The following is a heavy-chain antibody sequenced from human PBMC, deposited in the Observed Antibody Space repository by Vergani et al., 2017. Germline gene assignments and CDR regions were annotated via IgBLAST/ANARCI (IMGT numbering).Heavy chain of an antibody. J-gene: IGHJ6*04. CDR3: AKANPRNSGYDYLYNCNAMDV. CDR1: GFTFNHYA. V-gene: IGHV3-23*01. Sequence: EVQLLESGGDLVQPGGSLRLSCAASGFTFNHYAMNWVRQAPGKGLEWVSGISGSGGSTYYAGSVKGRFTISRDSSKNTLYLQMNSLSAGDTAVYYCAKANPRNSGYDYLYNCNAMDVGGKGTTVTVSS. CDR2: ISGSGGST. D-gene: IGHD5-12*01.